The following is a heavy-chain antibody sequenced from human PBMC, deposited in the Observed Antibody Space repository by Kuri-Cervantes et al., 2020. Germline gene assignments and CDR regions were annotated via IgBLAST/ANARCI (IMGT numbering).Heavy chain of an antibody. CDR2: ISYDGSNK. Sequence: GGSLRLSCAASGFTFSSYGMHWVRQAPGKGLEWVAVISYDGSNKYYADSVKGRFTISRDNSKNTLYLQMNSLSAEDTAVYYCARDGGSYFDYWGQGTLVTVSS. V-gene: IGHV3-30*03. D-gene: IGHD1-26*01. CDR1: GFTFSSYG. J-gene: IGHJ4*02. CDR3: ARDGGSYFDY.